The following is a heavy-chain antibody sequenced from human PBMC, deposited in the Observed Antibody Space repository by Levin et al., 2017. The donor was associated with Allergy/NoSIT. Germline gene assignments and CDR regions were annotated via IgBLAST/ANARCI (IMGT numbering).Heavy chain of an antibody. D-gene: IGHD2-2*01. CDR2: IYYSGST. J-gene: IGHJ4*02. CDR1: GGSISSGGYY. V-gene: IGHV4-31*03. CDR3: ARGIPAPSQRVSLYFDY. Sequence: SQTLSLTCTVSGGSISSGGYYWSWIRQHPGKGLEWIGYIYYSGSTYYNPSLKSRVTISVDTSKNQFSLKLSSVTAADTAVYYCARGIPAPSQRVSLYFDYWGQGTLVTVSS.